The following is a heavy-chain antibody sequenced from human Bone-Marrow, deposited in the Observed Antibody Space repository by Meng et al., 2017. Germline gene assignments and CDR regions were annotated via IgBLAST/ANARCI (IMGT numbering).Heavy chain of an antibody. CDR2: IYYSGTT. CDR1: GGSVNSGSYA. J-gene: IGHJ4*02. V-gene: IGHV4-61*01. CDR3: ARGQYY. Sequence: QVQLPESGPGLGRPSETLSPTSTVSGGSVNSGSYAWSWIRQPPGKGLEWIGNIYYSGTTNYNPSLKSRVTISIDASKNQFSLMLSSLTAADTAVYYCARGQYYWGQGTLVTVSS.